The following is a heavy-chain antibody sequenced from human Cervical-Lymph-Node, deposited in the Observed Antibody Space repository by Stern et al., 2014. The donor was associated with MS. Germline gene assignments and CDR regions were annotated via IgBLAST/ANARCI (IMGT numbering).Heavy chain of an antibody. CDR1: GDSISRITYY. Sequence: VQLVESGPGLVKPSQTLSLTCSVSGDSISRITYYWSWIRQHPGKGLEWLGDMFYGGSTYYNPSLKSRRTISIDAAKNQFSLKLSSLTAADTGVYYCARVFKATHYYYGMDVWGQGATVIVSS. J-gene: IGHJ6*02. CDR2: MFYGGST. V-gene: IGHV4-31*03. CDR3: ARVFKATHYYYGMDV.